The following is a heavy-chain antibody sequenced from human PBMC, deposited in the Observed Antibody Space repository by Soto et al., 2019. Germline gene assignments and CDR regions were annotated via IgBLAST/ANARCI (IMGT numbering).Heavy chain of an antibody. CDR2: TYYRSKWYN. J-gene: IGHJ4*02. V-gene: IGHV6-1*01. D-gene: IGHD1-26*01. CDR1: GDSVSSNSAA. CDR3: ARGEQYSGRIFDY. Sequence: SQTLSLTCGISGDSVSSNSAAWNWLRQSPSRGLEWLGRTYYRSKWYNDYAVSVESRITINPDTSKNHFSRQLNFVTPEDTAVYFCARGEQYSGRIFDYWGQGTLVTVSS.